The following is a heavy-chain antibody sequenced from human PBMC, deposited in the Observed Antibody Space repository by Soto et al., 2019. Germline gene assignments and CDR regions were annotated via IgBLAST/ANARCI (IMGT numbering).Heavy chain of an antibody. CDR1: GGSVNNYY. J-gene: IGHJ4*02. D-gene: IGHD1-26*01. CDR3: ARTTDSGYLDF. Sequence: SETLSLTCTVSGGSVNNYYWSWVRQSPGKGLEWIAYIHYTGNTNLSPSLKSRVTLSVDVSNNHFSLKLTSVTAADTAVYYCARTTDSGYLDFWGQGTLVTVSS. CDR2: IHYTGNT. V-gene: IGHV4-59*08.